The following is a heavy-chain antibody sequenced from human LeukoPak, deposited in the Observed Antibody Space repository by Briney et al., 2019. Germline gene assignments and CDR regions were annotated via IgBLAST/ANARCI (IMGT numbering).Heavy chain of an antibody. D-gene: IGHD1-1*01. J-gene: IGHJ3*02. CDR2: ISYDGSNK. CDR3: AKEGRYNWNDGLDAFDI. CDR1: GFTFSSYG. Sequence: GGSLRLSCAASGFTFSSYGMHWVRQAPGKGLEWVAVISYDGSNKYYADSVKGRFTISRDNSKNTLYLQMNSLRAEDTAVYYCAKEGRYNWNDGLDAFDIWGQGTMVTVSS. V-gene: IGHV3-30*18.